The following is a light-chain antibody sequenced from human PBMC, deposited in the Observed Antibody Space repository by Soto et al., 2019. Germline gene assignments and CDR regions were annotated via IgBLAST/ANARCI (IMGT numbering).Light chain of an antibody. CDR2: GAS. V-gene: IGKV3-20*01. CDR3: QQYAKAPLT. J-gene: IGKJ1*01. Sequence: PEKSATLSCRHSQIVSDNYLAWYQQKPGQAPRLVVYGASSRATGVPDRFSASGSGTDFTLTISRLEPEDFAVYYCQQYAKAPLTFGKGTKVDIK. CDR1: QIVSDNY.